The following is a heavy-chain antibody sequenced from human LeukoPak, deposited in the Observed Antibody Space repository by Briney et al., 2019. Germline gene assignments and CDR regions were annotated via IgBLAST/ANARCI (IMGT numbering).Heavy chain of an antibody. V-gene: IGHV3-9*01. CDR3: AKDIAAAGTGWYYYYGMDV. CDR1: GFTFDDYA. CDR2: ISWNSGSI. Sequence: GGSLRLSCAASGFTFDDYAMHWVRQAPGKGLEWVSGISWNSGSIGYADSVKGRFTISRDNAKNSLYLQMNSLRAEDTALYYCAKDIAAAGTGWYYYYGMDVWGQGTTVTVSS. D-gene: IGHD6-13*01. J-gene: IGHJ6*02.